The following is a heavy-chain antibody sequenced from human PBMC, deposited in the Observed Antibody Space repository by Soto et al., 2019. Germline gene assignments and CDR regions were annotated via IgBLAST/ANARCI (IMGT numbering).Heavy chain of an antibody. CDR3: ATLTATSRGYYGMDV. CDR2: IWYDGSNK. V-gene: IGHV3-33*01. J-gene: IGHJ6*02. D-gene: IGHD5-18*01. CDR1: GFTFSSYG. Sequence: QVQLVESGGGVVQPGRSLRLSCAASGFTFSSYGMHWVRQAPGKGLEWVAVIWYDGSNKYYADSVKGRFTISRDNSKNTLYLQMNSLRAEDTAMYYCATLTATSRGYYGMDVWGQGTTVTVSS.